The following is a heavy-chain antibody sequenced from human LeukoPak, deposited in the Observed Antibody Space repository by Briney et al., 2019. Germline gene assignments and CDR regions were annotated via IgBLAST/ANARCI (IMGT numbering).Heavy chain of an antibody. Sequence: PGGSLRLSCAASGFTVSSNYMSWVRQAPGKGLEWVSVIYSGGSTYYADSVKGRFTISRRNSKNTPHLQMNSLRAEDTAVYYCARVSVFSDSSSWRNGMDVWGQGTTVTVSS. D-gene: IGHD6-13*01. V-gene: IGHV3-53*04. CDR1: GFTVSSNY. CDR3: ARVSVFSDSSSWRNGMDV. CDR2: IYSGGST. J-gene: IGHJ6*02.